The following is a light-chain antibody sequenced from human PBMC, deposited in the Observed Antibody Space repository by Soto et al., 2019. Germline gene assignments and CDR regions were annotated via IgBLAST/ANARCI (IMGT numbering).Light chain of an antibody. J-gene: IGLJ1*01. Sequence: QSALTQPASVSGSPGQSITISCTGTSSDVGGYNFVSWYQQHPDKAPKLMIYDVTNRPSGVSNRFSGSKSGNTASLTISGLPAEDDDDYYCSSYASISTYVFGTGTKVTVL. CDR2: DVT. CDR3: SSYASISTYV. V-gene: IGLV2-14*01. CDR1: SSDVGGYNF.